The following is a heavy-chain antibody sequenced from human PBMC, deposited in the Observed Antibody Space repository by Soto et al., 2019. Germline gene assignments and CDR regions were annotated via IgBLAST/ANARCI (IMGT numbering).Heavy chain of an antibody. CDR2: ISAYNGNT. D-gene: IGHD3-10*01. CDR1: GYTFTSYG. Sequence: ASVKVSCKASGYTFTSYGISWVRQAPGQGLEWMGWISAYNGNTNYAQKLQGRGTMTTDKSTSTAYMELRSLRSDDTAVYYCARVLHSVGRVTSLTGRDRFDPWGQGTLVTVSS. V-gene: IGHV1-18*04. J-gene: IGHJ5*02. CDR3: ARVLHSVGRVTSLTGRDRFDP.